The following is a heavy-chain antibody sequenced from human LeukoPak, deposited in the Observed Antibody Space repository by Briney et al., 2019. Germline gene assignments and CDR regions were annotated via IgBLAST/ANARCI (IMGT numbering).Heavy chain of an antibody. D-gene: IGHD3-10*01. V-gene: IGHV4-39*01. CDR3: ARRLVRGVIIIEFDC. J-gene: IGHJ4*02. Sequence: SETLSLTCSVSGGSISSSSYYWGWIRQPPGKGLEWIGTIYYSGITYYNPSLKSRVTISVDTSKNQFSLKLSSVTAADTAVYYCARRLVRGVIIIEFDCWGQGTLVTVSS. CDR2: IYYSGIT. CDR1: GGSISSSSYY.